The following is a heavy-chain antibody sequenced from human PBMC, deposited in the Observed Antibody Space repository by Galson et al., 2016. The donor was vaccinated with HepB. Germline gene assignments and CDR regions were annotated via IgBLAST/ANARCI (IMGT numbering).Heavy chain of an antibody. CDR3: ARDDLVSDCGGDCYAVHFDF. D-gene: IGHD2-21*02. J-gene: IGHJ4*02. V-gene: IGHV3-48*03. CDR1: GFSFSSHA. Sequence: SLRLSCAASGFSFSSHAMNWVRQAPGKGLEWIAYITRSADLIYYADAVKGRFIISRDNAKRSLYLQMHSLRDEDTAVYYCARDDLVSDCGGDCYAVHFDFWGQGTLVTVSS. CDR2: ITRSADLI.